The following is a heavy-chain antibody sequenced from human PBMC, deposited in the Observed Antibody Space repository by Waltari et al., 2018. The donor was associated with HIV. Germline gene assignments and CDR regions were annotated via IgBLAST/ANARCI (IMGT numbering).Heavy chain of an antibody. D-gene: IGHD3-3*01. J-gene: IGHJ4*02. V-gene: IGHV3-21*01. CDR3: ASEDFWSGPHN. CDR2: ISSTSSFI. Sequence: EVQVVESGGGVVKPGGAWRLSGVVSGSTFNTFSRKWVRQAPGKGLEWVSSISSTSSFIYYADSVKGRFTISRDNGKNSLYLQINNLRVEDTAVYYCASEDFWSGPHNWGQGTLVTVSS. CDR1: GSTFNTFS.